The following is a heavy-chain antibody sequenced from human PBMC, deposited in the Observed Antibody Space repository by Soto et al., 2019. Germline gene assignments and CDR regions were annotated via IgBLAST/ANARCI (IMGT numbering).Heavy chain of an antibody. D-gene: IGHD1-26*01. J-gene: IGHJ6*02. CDR1: GGSFSGYY. CDR3: ARVSRELAYYYYGMDV. Sequence: PETLSLTCAVYGGSFSGYYWSWIRQPPGKGLEWIGEINHSGSTNYNPSLKSRVTISVDTSKNQFSLKLSSVTAADTAVYYWARVSRELAYYYYGMDVWGQGTTVTVSS. V-gene: IGHV4-34*01. CDR2: INHSGST.